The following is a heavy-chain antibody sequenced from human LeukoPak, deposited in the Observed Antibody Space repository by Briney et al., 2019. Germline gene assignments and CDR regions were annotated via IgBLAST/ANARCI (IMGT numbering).Heavy chain of an antibody. CDR1: GFTFSRFW. V-gene: IGHV3-7*03. J-gene: IGHJ3*02. CDR2: MKQDGSVK. CDR3: ARIAVPGNEAFDI. Sequence: GGSLRLSCAASGFTFSRFWMTWVRQAPGKGLELLADMKQDGSVKYSVDSVKGRFTISRDNDKNSLYLQMNSVRVEDTAVYYCARIAVPGNEAFDIWGQGTMVTVSS. D-gene: IGHD6-19*01.